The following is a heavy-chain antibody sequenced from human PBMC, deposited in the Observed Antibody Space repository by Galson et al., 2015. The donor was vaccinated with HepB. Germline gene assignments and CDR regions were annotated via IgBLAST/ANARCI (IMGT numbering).Heavy chain of an antibody. J-gene: IGHJ4*02. CDR2: ISSSSSYI. D-gene: IGHD2-21*01. CDR1: GFTFSSYS. Sequence: SLRLSCAASGFTFSSYSMNWVRQAPGKGLEWVSSISSSSSYIYYADSVKGRFTISRDNAKNSLYLQMNSLRAEDTAVYYCAREIVGGAEPGGCWGQGTLVTVSS. CDR3: AREIVGGAEPGGC. V-gene: IGHV3-21*01.